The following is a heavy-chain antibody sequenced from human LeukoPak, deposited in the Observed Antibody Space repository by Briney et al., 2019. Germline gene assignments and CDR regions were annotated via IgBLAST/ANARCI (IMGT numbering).Heavy chain of an antibody. V-gene: IGHV3-30*18. CDR2: IASDGRDK. J-gene: IGHJ4*02. D-gene: IGHD3-3*01. CDR3: AKDRAVGSAIYDFDY. Sequence: GGSLRLSCAASGFTFSSYAMHWVRQAPGKGLEWVAVIASDGRDKKYVDSVKGRFTISRDNSRNTLFLQMNSLRPEDAAVYYCAKDRAVGSAIYDFDYWGQGNLVTVSS. CDR1: GFTFSSYA.